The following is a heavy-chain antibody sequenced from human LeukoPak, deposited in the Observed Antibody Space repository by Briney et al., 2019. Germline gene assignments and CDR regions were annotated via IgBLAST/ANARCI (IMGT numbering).Heavy chain of an antibody. J-gene: IGHJ4*02. CDR2: ISGSGGST. Sequence: GGSLRLSCAASGFTFSSYAMSWVRQAPGKGLEWVSAISGSGGSTYYADSVKGRFTISRDSSKNALYLQMNSLRAEDTAVYYCAKDRGMGFDYWGQGTLVTVSS. D-gene: IGHD3-10*01. CDR3: AKDRGMGFDY. CDR1: GFTFSSYA. V-gene: IGHV3-23*01.